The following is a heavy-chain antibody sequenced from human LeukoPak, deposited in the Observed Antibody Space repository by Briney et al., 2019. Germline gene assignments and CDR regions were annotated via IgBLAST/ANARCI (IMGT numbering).Heavy chain of an antibody. CDR2: ISSSGSTI. D-gene: IGHD3-22*01. CDR3: ARKTNYYDSSGYSVDAFDI. J-gene: IGHJ3*02. CDR1: GFTFSDYY. Sequence: GGSLRLSCAASGFTFSDYYMSWIRQAPGKGLEWVPYISSSGSTIYYADSVKGRFTISRDNAKNSLYLQMNSLRAEDTAVYYCARKTNYYDSSGYSVDAFDIWGQGTMVTVSS. V-gene: IGHV3-11*01.